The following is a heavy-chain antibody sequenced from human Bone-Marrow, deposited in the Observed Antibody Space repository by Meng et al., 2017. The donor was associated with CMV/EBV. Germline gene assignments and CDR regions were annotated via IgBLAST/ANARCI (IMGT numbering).Heavy chain of an antibody. V-gene: IGHV4-59*01. J-gene: IGHJ4*02. D-gene: IGHD4-17*01. Sequence: GSLRLSCAVYGGSFSGYYWNWIRQPPGKGLEWIGYIYYSGTTSYNPSLKSRVTISVDTSKNQFSLQLSSVTAADTAVYYCARTTYGDYTEYWGQGTLVTVSS. CDR2: IYYSGTT. CDR3: ARTTYGDYTEY. CDR1: GGSFSGYY.